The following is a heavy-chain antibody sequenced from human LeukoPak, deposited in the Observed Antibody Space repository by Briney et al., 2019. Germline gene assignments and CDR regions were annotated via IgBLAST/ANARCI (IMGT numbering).Heavy chain of an antibody. V-gene: IGHV3-23*01. CDR1: GFTFSRYP. Sequence: QPGGSLRLSCAASGFTFSRYPMSWVRQAPGKGLEWISTLSAAGGGTYYADSVRGRFTISRDDSKNTLYLQMFRLRAEDTALYYCAKTSSSGWYAFDSWGQGTLVTVSS. CDR3: AKTSSSGWYAFDS. J-gene: IGHJ4*02. CDR2: LSAAGGGT. D-gene: IGHD6-19*01.